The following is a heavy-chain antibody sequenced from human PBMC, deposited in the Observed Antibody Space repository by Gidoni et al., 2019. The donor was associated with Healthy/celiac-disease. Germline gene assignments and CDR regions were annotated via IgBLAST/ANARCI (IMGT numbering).Heavy chain of an antibody. V-gene: IGHV3-7*01. CDR3: ASSVGVRGVIWGNGYYFDY. CDR1: GFTFSSYW. D-gene: IGHD3-10*01. Sequence: EVQLVESGGGLVQPGGSLRLSCAASGFTFSSYWMSWVRQAPGKGLEWVANIKQDGSEKYYVDSVKGRFTISRDNAKNSLYLQMNSLRAEDTAVYYCASSVGVRGVIWGNGYYFDYWGQGTLVTVSS. CDR2: IKQDGSEK. J-gene: IGHJ4*02.